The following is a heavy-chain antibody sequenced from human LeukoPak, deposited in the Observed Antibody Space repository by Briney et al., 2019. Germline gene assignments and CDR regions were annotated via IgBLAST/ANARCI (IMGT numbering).Heavy chain of an antibody. J-gene: IGHJ4*02. V-gene: IGHV1-24*01. CDR1: GYTLTELS. CDR3: AGIAAAGNGDY. D-gene: IGHD6-13*01. CDR2: FDPEDGET. Sequence: ASVKVSCKVSGYTLTELSMHWVRQAPGKGLEWMGGFDPEDGETIYAQKFQGRVTMTKDTSTDTAYMELSSLRSEDTAVYYCAGIAAAGNGDYWGQGTLVTVSS.